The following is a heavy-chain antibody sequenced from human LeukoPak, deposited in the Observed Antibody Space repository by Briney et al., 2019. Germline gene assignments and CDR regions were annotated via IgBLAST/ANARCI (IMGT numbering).Heavy chain of an antibody. CDR1: GYTLPELC. CDR3: DPVSPTIGRAWRWDYGIVV. V-gene: IGHV1-24*01. D-gene: IGHD3-10*01. CDR2: FDPEDGET. Sequence: ASVKVSCKVSGYTLPELCAHWVRQAPGKGLEWMGGFDPEDGETIYAQKFQGRVTMTEDTSTDTAYMELRSLRSEATAVYYCDPVSPTIGRAWRWDYGIVVWGQGTTVTVSS. J-gene: IGHJ6*02.